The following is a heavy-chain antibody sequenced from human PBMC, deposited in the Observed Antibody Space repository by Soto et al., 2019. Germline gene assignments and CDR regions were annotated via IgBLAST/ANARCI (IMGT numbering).Heavy chain of an antibody. J-gene: IGHJ4*02. CDR1: GYTFTSYA. CDR3: ASPCDYYDSSGFCY. D-gene: IGHD3-22*01. V-gene: IGHV1-3*01. CDR2: INAGNGNT. Sequence: ASVKVSCKTSGYTFTSYAMHWVGQAPGQRLEWMGWINAGNGNTKYSQKFQGRVTITRDTSASTAYMELSSLRSEDTAVYYCASPCDYYDSSGFCYWGQGTLVTVSS.